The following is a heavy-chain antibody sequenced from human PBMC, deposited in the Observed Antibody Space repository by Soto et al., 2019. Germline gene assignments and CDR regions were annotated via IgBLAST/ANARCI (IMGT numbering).Heavy chain of an antibody. J-gene: IGHJ6*02. CDR2: IIPIFGTA. V-gene: IGHV1-69*13. CDR3: AVNRGQWRHPPPLIYYYYGMDV. CDR1: GGTLSSNA. D-gene: IGHD6-19*01. Sequence: SVKVCCKASGGTLSSNASSWVRQAPGQGLEWMGGIIPIFGTANYAQKFQGRVTITADESTSTAYMELSSLRSEDTAVYYCAVNRGQWRHPPPLIYYYYGMDVWGQGTTVTVSS.